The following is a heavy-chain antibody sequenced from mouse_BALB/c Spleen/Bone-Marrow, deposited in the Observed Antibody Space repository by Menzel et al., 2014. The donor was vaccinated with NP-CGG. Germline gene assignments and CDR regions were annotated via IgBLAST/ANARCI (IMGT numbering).Heavy chain of an antibody. CDR3: ARPIYDGYSAAMEY. D-gene: IGHD2-3*01. CDR1: GYSFTGYY. V-gene: IGHV1-26*01. J-gene: IGHJ4*01. CDR2: VDPNNGGT. Sequence: EVKLQESGPDLVKPGASVKISRKASGYSFTGYYMHWVKQSHGKSLEWIGRVDPNNGGTSYNQKFKGRAIFTVDKSSSTAYMELRSPTSEDSAVYFCARPIYDGYSAAMEYWGHGTSVTVSS.